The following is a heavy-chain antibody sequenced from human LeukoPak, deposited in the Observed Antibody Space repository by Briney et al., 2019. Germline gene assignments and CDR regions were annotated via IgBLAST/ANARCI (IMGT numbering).Heavy chain of an antibody. CDR1: GGFFSGYY. V-gene: IGHV4-34*01. J-gene: IGHJ4*02. CDR3: ARGPYRYYYDSSGYFYFFDY. Sequence: PSGTLALPFAVYGGFFSGYYWSWIRQPPGEGLEWIGEIKQSGSTNYNPSLKSRVTISVDTSKNQFSLKLSSVTAADTAVYYCARGPYRYYYDSSGYFYFFDYWGQGTLVTVSS. D-gene: IGHD3-22*01. CDR2: IKQSGST.